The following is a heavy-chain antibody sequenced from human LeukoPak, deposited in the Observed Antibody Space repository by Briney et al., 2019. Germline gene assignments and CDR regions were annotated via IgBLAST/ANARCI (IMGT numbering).Heavy chain of an antibody. CDR3: ARDTYGYSGYDSIEVNWFDP. D-gene: IGHD5-12*01. Sequence: GGSLRLSCAASGFAFSDYYMSWIRQAPGKGLEWVSYISSSGSTIYYADSVKGRFTISRDNAKNSLYLQMNSLRAEDTAVYYCARDTYGYSGYDSIEVNWFDPWGQGTLVTVSS. CDR1: GFAFSDYY. J-gene: IGHJ5*02. V-gene: IGHV3-11*01. CDR2: ISSSGSTI.